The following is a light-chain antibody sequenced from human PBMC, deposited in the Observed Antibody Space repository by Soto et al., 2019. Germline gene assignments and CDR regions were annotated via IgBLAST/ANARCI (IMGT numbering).Light chain of an antibody. CDR3: QQSEALVLS. J-gene: IGKJ4*01. CDR2: DAS. Sequence: DIQMTQSPSSLSASVGDRVTITCQASQDITDYLHWYQQKPGKAPRLLIYDASNLETGVPSRFSGSGSGTDFTFTISSLQPGDTATYYCQQSEALVLSFGGGTKVEI. CDR1: QDITDY. V-gene: IGKV1-33*01.